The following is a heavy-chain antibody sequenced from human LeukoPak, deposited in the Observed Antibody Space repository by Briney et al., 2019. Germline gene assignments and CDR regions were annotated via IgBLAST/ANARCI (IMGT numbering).Heavy chain of an antibody. CDR1: GYTFTGYY. J-gene: IGHJ4*02. D-gene: IGHD3-3*01. V-gene: IGHV1-2*04. CDR3: ATVFHFGVVTRYFDY. CDR2: INPNSGGT. Sequence: ASVKVSCKASGYTFTGYYMHWVRQAPGQGLEWMGWINPNSGGTNYQGWVTMTRDTSISTAYMELSRLRSDDTAVYYCATVFHFGVVTRYFDYWGQGTLVTVSS.